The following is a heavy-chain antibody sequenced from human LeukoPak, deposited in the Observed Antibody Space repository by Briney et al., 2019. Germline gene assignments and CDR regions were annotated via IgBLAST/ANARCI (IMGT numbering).Heavy chain of an antibody. V-gene: IGHV3-30-3*01. J-gene: IGHJ4*02. CDR3: ARDGPTYYDILTGYYLVY. Sequence: GGSLRLSCAASGFTFSSYAMHWVRQAPGKGLEWAAVISYDGSNKYYADSVKGRFTISRDNSKNTLYLQMNSLRAEDTAVYYCARDGPTYYDILTGYYLVYWGQGTLVTVSS. CDR2: ISYDGSNK. CDR1: GFTFSSYA. D-gene: IGHD3-9*01.